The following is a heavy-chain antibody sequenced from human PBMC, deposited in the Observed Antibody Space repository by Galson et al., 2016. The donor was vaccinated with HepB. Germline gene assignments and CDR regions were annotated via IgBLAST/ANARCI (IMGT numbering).Heavy chain of an antibody. V-gene: IGHV3-15*01. J-gene: IGHJ4*02. Sequence: SLRLSCAASGFTFSRAWMNWVRQAPGKGLEWVGRIKSYTDGGTTEYAAPMKGRFTFSRDESNNRLYLQMNSRKTEDKAVYYCPTSSTRGDIFVPSAYWGRGTLGAVSS. CDR1: GFTFSRAW. CDR2: IKSYTDGGTT. CDR3: PTSSTRGDIFVPSAY. D-gene: IGHD5-18*01.